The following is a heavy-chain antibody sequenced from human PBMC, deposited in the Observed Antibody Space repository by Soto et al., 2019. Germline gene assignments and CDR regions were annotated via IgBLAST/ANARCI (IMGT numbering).Heavy chain of an antibody. V-gene: IGHV4-34*01. CDR1: GGSLSGYY. D-gene: IGHD6-19*01. CDR2: INHSGST. CDR3: ARGSPRIAVAGMPPARYPKNDYYGMDV. Sequence: QVQLQQWGAGLLKPSETLSLTCAVYGGSLSGYYWTWIRQPPGKGLEWIGEINHSGSTNYNPSLKSPVTTSVDTSKNQSSLNLNSLAAADTAGYYCARGSPRIAVAGMPPARYPKNDYYGMDVWGQGTTVAVSS. J-gene: IGHJ6*02.